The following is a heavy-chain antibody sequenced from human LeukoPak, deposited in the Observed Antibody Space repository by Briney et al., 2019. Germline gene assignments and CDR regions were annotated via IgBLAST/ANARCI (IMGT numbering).Heavy chain of an antibody. D-gene: IGHD2-2*01. J-gene: IGHJ3*02. CDR3: AGYQLLLDAFDI. CDR2: IYYSGST. Sequence: SETLSLTCTVSGGSISSYYWSWIRQPPGKGLEWIGYIYYSGSTNYNPSLKSRVTISVDTSKNQFSLELSSVTAADTAVYYCAGYQLLLDAFDIWGQGTMVTVSS. CDR1: GGSISSYY. V-gene: IGHV4-59*01.